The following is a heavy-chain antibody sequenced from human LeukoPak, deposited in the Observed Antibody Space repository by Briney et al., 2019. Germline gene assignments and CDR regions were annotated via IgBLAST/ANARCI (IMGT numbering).Heavy chain of an antibody. Sequence: SETLSLTCTASGGSISSYYWSWIRQPPGKGLECIGYIYYSGSTNYNPSLKSRVTISVDTSKNQFSLKLSSVTAADTAVYYCARVIGDFDWFHSYYFDYWGQGTLVTVPS. CDR2: IYYSGST. D-gene: IGHD3-9*01. CDR1: GGSISSYY. J-gene: IGHJ4*02. CDR3: ARVIGDFDWFHSYYFDY. V-gene: IGHV4-59*01.